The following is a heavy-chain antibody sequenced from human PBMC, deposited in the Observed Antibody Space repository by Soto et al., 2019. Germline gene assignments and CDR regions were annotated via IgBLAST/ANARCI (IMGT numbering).Heavy chain of an antibody. V-gene: IGHV1-8*01. D-gene: IGHD3-10*01. CDR1: GDTFTTYD. J-gene: IGHJ4*02. CDR3: ARGRASGSYYPPDY. CDR2: INPNSGNI. Sequence: ASVRVSCKASGDTFTTYDINWVRQATGHGLEWMGWINPNSGNIGYAQRFQGRVTMTRDTAIRTAYMEVSSLRSDDTAVYYCARGRASGSYYPPDYPGQGTLVTVSS.